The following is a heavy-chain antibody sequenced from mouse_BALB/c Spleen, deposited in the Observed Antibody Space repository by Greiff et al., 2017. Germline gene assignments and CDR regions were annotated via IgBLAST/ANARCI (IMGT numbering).Heavy chain of an antibody. CDR1: GFTFTDYY. D-gene: IGHD1-2*01. Sequence: DVHLVESGGGLVQPGGSLRLSCATSGFTFTDYYMSWVRQPPGKALEWLGFIRNKANGYTTEYSVSVKGRFTISRANTQSNLYLPMNTLRAEDSATFYCARDLGYGEAYWGQGTLVTVSA. CDR2: IRNKANGYTT. V-gene: IGHV7-3*02. J-gene: IGHJ3*01. CDR3: ARDLGYGEAY.